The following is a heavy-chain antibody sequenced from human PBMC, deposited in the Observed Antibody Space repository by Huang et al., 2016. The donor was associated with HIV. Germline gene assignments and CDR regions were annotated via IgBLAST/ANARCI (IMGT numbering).Heavy chain of an antibody. V-gene: IGHV4-34*01. CDR2: INHIGKN. J-gene: IGHJ4*02. Sequence: QVQLRQWGAGLVKPSETLSLTCAVYGGSFSGYYWPGIRQSPGKGLEWIGVINHIGKNKYQACLKSLVTISKDTAKHKSSLQVTSGSAADTGVYFCAREKAADSAWYGVYYFDYWGEGALVTVTS. D-gene: IGHD6-19*01. CDR3: AREKAADSAWYGVYYFDY. CDR1: GGSFSGYY.